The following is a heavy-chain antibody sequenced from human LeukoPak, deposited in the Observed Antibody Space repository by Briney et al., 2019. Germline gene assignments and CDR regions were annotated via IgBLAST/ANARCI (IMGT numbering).Heavy chain of an antibody. V-gene: IGHV3-7*01. CDR1: GFTFSSYW. J-gene: IGHJ3*02. CDR2: IKQDGSEK. CDR3: ARERRGWNFQTMVRGSDAFDI. Sequence: PGGSLRLSCAASGFTFSSYWMSWVRQAPGKGLEWVANIKQDGSEKYYVDSVKGRFTISRDNAKNSLYLQMNSLRAEDTAVYYCARERRGWNFQTMVRGSDAFDIWGQGTMVTVSS. D-gene: IGHD3-10*01.